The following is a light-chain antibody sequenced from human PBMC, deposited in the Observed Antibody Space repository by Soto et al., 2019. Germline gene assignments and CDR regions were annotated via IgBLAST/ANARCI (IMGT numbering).Light chain of an antibody. CDR2: EGS. V-gene: IGLV2-23*01. CDR1: SSDVGSYNL. J-gene: IGLJ2*01. Sequence: QSVLTQPASVSASPGQSITISCTGTSSDVGSYNLVSWYQQHLGKAPRLMIYEGSTRPPGVSNRFSGSKSGNTASLTISGLQAEDEADYYCCSYAGSSTLIFGGGTKVTVL. CDR3: CSYAGSSTLI.